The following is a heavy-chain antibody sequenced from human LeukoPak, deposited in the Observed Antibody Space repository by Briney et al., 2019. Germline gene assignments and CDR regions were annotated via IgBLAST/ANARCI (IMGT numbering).Heavy chain of an antibody. CDR3: AGGGGFDI. Sequence: SETLSPTCTVSGGSISSSSYYWGWIRQPPGKGLEWIGSIYYSGSTYYNPSLKSRVTISVDTSKNQFSLKVSSVTAADTAVYCWAGGGGFDIWGQGTMVTVSS. V-gene: IGHV4-39*01. CDR2: IYYSGST. J-gene: IGHJ3*02. CDR1: GGSISSSSYY. D-gene: IGHD3-16*01.